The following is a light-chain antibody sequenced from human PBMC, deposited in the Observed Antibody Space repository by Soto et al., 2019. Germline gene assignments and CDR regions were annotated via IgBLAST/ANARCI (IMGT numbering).Light chain of an antibody. Sequence: DIQMTKPPSTLPASVGDRVTITCRASQSISSWLAWYQQKPGKAPKLLIYDASSLESGVPSRFSGSGSGTEFTLTISSLQPDDFATYYCQQYNSYSRTFGQGTKVDIK. V-gene: IGKV1-5*01. CDR2: DAS. CDR3: QQYNSYSRT. CDR1: QSISSW. J-gene: IGKJ1*01.